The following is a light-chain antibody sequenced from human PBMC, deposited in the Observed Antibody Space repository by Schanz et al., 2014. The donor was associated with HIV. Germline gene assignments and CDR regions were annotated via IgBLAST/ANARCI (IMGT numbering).Light chain of an antibody. V-gene: IGLV1-47*01. Sequence: QSVLTQQPSASGTPGQRVTISCSGSSSNIGSNYVNWYQHLPGTAPKLLIFRNNQRPSGVPDRFSGSKSGSSASLAISGLRSEDEADYYCAGWDDSLSGWVFGGRTKLTVL. J-gene: IGLJ3*02. CDR1: SSNIGSNY. CDR3: AGWDDSLSGWV. CDR2: RNN.